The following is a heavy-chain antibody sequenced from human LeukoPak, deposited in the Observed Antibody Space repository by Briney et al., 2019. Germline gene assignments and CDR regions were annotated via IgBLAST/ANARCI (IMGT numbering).Heavy chain of an antibody. J-gene: IGHJ5*02. V-gene: IGHV4-59*08. CDR1: GGSISSYY. Sequence: SETLSLTCTVSGGSISSYYWSWIRQPPGKGLEWIGYIYYTGNTKYNPSLKSRVTISVDTSKNQLSLKLSSVTAADTAVYYCARHYSLTGGRLSGYWLDPWGQGTLVTVSS. CDR2: IYYTGNT. CDR3: ARHYSLTGGRLSGYWLDP. D-gene: IGHD1-20*01.